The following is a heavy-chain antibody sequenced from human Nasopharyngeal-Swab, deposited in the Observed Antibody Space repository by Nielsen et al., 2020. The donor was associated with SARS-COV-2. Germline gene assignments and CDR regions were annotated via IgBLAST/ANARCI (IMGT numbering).Heavy chain of an antibody. CDR2: IYYSGST. CDR1: GGSISSGGYS. V-gene: IGHV4-61*08. D-gene: IGHD2-2*01. CDR3: ARDGRPFSSQNWFDP. Sequence: SETLSLTCAVSGGSISSGGYSWSWIRQPPGKGLEWIGYIYYSGSTYYNSSLKSRVTISVDTSKNEVSLNLRSVTAADTAVYYCARDGRPFSSQNWFDPWGQGTLVTVSS. J-gene: IGHJ5*02.